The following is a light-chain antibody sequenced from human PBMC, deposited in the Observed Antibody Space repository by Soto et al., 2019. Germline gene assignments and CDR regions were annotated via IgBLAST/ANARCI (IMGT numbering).Light chain of an antibody. V-gene: IGKV3-20*01. CDR2: GAS. J-gene: IGKJ2*01. CDR1: QSVSSNS. CDR3: QHSGSSPRT. Sequence: EIVLTQSPGTLSLSPGEGDTLSCRASQSVSSNSLAWYQQKPGQAPRLLIYGASTRATGIPDRFSGSGSGTDFTLSISRLEPEDFAVYYCQHSGSSPRTFGQGTKLEIK.